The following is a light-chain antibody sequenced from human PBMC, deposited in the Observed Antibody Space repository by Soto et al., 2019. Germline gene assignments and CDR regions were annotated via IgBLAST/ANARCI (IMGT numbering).Light chain of an antibody. CDR3: LHYKRAPWT. CDR1: QGIRTY. V-gene: IGKV1-27*01. J-gene: IGKJ1*01. Sequence: DIQMTQSPSSLSASVGDRVTITCRASQGIRTYLVWYQQKPGTVPKLLIDAASTLQSGVPSRFSGSGAGTDFSLTISSLQRADVATYYCLHYKRAPWTFGQGTKLEIK. CDR2: AAS.